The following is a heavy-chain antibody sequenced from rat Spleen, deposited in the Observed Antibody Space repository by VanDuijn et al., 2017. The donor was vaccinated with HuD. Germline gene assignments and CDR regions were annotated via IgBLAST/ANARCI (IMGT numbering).Heavy chain of an antibody. V-gene: IGHV5S13*01. CDR3: ARRYYSGFDY. CDR2: IRPSGDIT. CDR1: GFTFSNYG. D-gene: IGHD1-11*01. J-gene: IGHJ2*01. Sequence: EVQLVESGGGLVQPGRSLKLSCAASGFTFSNYGMAWVRQAPTKGLEWVASIRPSGDITYYRDSVKGRFTFSRDNARNILYLQMDSLRSEDTATYYCARRYYSGFDYWGQGVMVTVSS.